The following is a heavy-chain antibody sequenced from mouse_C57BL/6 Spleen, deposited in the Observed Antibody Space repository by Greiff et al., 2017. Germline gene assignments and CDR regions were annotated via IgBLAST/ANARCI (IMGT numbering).Heavy chain of an antibody. CDR2: IHPNSGST. Sequence: VQLQQPGAELVKPGASVKLSCKASGYTFTSYWMHWVKQRPGQGLEWIGMIHPNSGSTNYNEKFKSKATLTVDKSSSTAYMQLSSLTSEDSAVYYCARDPGYTNFAWFAYWGQGTLVTVSA. CDR3: ARDPGYTNFAWFAY. D-gene: IGHD2-5*01. J-gene: IGHJ3*01. V-gene: IGHV1-64*01. CDR1: GYTFTSYW.